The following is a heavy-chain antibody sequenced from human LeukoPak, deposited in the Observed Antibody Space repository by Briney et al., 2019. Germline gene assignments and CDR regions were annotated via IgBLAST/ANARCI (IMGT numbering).Heavy chain of an antibody. V-gene: IGHV5-10-1*01. CDR3: ARIGLVAADPFDY. D-gene: IGHD6-13*01. CDR1: GYSFTSYW. J-gene: IGHJ4*02. Sequence: GESLKISCKSSGYSFTSYWISWVRQMPGRGLEWMGRIDPSDSYTNYSPSFQGHVTISADKSISTAYLQWSSLKASDTAMYYCARIGLVAADPFDYWGQGTLVTVSS. CDR2: IDPSDSYT.